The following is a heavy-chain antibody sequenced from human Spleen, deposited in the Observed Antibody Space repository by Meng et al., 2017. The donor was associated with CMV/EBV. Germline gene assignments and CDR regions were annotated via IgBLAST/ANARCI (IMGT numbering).Heavy chain of an antibody. J-gene: IGHJ6*02. Sequence: GGSLRLSCAASGFTFSNAWMSWVRQAPGKGLEWVGRIKSKTDGGTTDYAAPVKGRFTISRDDSKNTLYLQMNSLKTEDTAVYYCTTEREGGWLQTGEKNYYYGMDVWGQGTTVTVSS. CDR3: TTEREGGWLQTGEKNYYYGMDV. D-gene: IGHD5-24*01. V-gene: IGHV3-15*01. CDR2: IKSKTDGGTT. CDR1: GFTFSNAW.